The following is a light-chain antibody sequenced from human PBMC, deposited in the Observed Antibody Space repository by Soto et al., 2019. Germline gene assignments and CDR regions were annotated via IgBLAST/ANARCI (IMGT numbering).Light chain of an antibody. CDR3: SSYAGINNLGV. CDR1: SSDVGGYNY. V-gene: IGLV2-14*01. Sequence: QSALTQPASVSGSPGQSITISCTGTSSDVGGYNYVSWYQQHPGKAPKLMIYDVSNRPSGVSNRFSGSKSGNTSSLTISGLQXXXXXDYYCSSYAGINNLGVFGTGTKVTVL. CDR2: DVS. J-gene: IGLJ1*01.